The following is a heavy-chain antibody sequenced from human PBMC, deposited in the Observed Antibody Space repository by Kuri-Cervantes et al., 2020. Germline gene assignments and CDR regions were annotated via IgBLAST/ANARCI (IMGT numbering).Heavy chain of an antibody. CDR2: TYYRSKWYN. J-gene: IGHJ6*02. Sequence: SETLSLTCAISGDSVSSNSAAWSWIRQSPSRGLEWLGRTYYRSKWYNDYAVSVKSRISINPDTSINHFSLQLNSVTPDDTAVYYCARDLAMGSGRYGMDVWGQGTTVTVSS. CDR1: GDSVSSNSAA. V-gene: IGHV6-1*01. D-gene: IGHD6-19*01. CDR3: ARDLAMGSGRYGMDV.